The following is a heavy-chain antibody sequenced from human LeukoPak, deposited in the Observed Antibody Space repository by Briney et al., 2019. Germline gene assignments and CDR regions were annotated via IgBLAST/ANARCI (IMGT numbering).Heavy chain of an antibody. CDR2: IIPIFGTA. CDR1: GGTFSSYA. D-gene: IGHD3-10*01. CDR3: ARGDHYYGSGSYYYYYYMDV. Sequence: LVKVSCKASGGTFSSYAISWVRQAPGQGLEWMGGIIPIFGTANYAQKFQGRVTITADESTSTAYMELSSLRSEDTAVYYCARGDHYYGSGSYYYYYYMDVWGKGTTVTVSS. V-gene: IGHV1-69*13. J-gene: IGHJ6*03.